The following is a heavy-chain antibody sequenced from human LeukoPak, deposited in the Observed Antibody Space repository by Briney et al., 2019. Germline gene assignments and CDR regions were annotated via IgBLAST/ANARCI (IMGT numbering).Heavy chain of an antibody. CDR2: IYYSGST. D-gene: IGHD3-10*01. V-gene: IGHV4-59*12. CDR1: GGSISSYY. Sequence: SETLSLTCTVSGGSISSYYWSWIRQPPGKGLEWIGSIYYSGSTYYNPSFKSRATISVDRSKNQFSLNLTSVTAADTAVYFCARDKVRGLMPPGDNDNMDIWGKGTTASVSS. CDR3: ARDKVRGLMPPGDNDNMDI. J-gene: IGHJ6*03.